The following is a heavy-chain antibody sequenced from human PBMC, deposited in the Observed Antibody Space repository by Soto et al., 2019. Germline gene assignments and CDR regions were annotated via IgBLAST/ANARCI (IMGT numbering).Heavy chain of an antibody. V-gene: IGHV4-31*03. D-gene: IGHD6-6*01. J-gene: IGHJ6*02. CDR3: AREYSSSYYYYYGMDV. CDR1: GASITGVGYS. CDR2: IYYRGST. Sequence: QVQLQESGPGLVKPPQTLSLTCPFPGASITGVGYSGAWTAQHQGRGREGIGYIYYRGSTYYNPSLKSRVTISVDTSKNQFSLKLSSVTAADTAVYYCAREYSSSYYYYYGMDVWGQGTTVTVSS.